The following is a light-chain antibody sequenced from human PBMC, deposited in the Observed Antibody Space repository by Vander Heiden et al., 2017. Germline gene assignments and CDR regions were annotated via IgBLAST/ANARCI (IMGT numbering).Light chain of an antibody. V-gene: IGKV1-39*01. CDR2: AAS. Sequence: DIQMTQSPSSLSASIGDRVTITCRASQSISIYVNWYQQKSGKAPKLLIYAASSLQRGIPSRFSGSGSGTDFTLTIDSLQPDDFATYYCQQSDSIPRTFGQGTKVEIK. CDR1: QSISIY. CDR3: QQSDSIPRT. J-gene: IGKJ1*01.